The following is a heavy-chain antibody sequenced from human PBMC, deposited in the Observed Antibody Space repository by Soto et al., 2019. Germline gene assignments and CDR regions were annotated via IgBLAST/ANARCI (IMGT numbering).Heavy chain of an antibody. CDR2: INHNSGGT. V-gene: IGHV1-2*02. CDR3: SRAAVREDYYYYKGV. CDR1: GYTFTGYY. Sequence: QVQLVQSGAEVKKPGASVKVSCKASGYTFTGYYMHGVRQAPGQGLEWMGWINHNSGGTNYTQKFHCGVNMNRDTSISTGYTELSWLRSDDTAVYYCSRAAVREDYYYYKGVWGKGTTVPVSS. J-gene: IGHJ6*03. D-gene: IGHD6-25*01.